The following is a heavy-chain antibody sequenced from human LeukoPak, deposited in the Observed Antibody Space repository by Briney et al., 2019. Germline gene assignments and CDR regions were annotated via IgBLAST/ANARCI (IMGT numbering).Heavy chain of an antibody. CDR1: GFTFRLYA. J-gene: IGHJ3*01. CDR3: AKDITLGDGRLAFDF. D-gene: IGHD3-16*01. CDR2: LDGDSGRT. Sequence: QPGGSLRLSCAASGFTFRLYAMSWVRQAPGKGLEWVSGLDGDSGRTYYADSVKGRFTVSRDNSKNTLYLQMSSLRDEDTAVYYCAKDITLGDGRLAFDFWGQGTLVTVSS. V-gene: IGHV3-23*01.